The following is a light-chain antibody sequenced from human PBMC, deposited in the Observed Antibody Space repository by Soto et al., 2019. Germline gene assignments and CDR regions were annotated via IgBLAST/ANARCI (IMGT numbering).Light chain of an antibody. V-gene: IGKV1-5*01. CDR3: QQYKTYPWT. CDR2: DAS. J-gene: IGKJ1*01. CDR1: QSISSW. Sequence: DIQMTQSPATLSASVGARVTITCRASQSISSWLAGYQQKPGKVPKLLIDDASSLESGVPSRFSGGGSGTEFTLTISSLQPDDFATYYCQQYKTYPWTFGQGTKVEIK.